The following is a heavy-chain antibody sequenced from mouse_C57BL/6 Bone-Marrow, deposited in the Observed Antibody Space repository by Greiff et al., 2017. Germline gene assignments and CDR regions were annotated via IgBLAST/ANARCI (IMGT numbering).Heavy chain of an antibody. Sequence: QVQLQQSGAELVRPGSSVKLSCKASGYTFTSYWMDWVKQRPGQGLEWIGNIYPSDSETHYNQKFKDKATLTVDKSSSTAYMQRSSLTSEDSAVYYCARGDYGSGFDYWGQGTTLTVSS. J-gene: IGHJ2*01. D-gene: IGHD1-1*01. V-gene: IGHV1-61*01. CDR2: IYPSDSET. CDR3: ARGDYGSGFDY. CDR1: GYTFTSYW.